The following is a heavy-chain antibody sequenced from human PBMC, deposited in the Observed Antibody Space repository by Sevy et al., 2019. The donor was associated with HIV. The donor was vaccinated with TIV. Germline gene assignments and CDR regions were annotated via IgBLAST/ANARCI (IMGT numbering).Heavy chain of an antibody. CDR2: ISSSSSTI. J-gene: IGHJ6*02. D-gene: IGHD1-26*01. CDR1: GFTFSSYS. V-gene: IGHV3-48*01. CDR3: AREGSGSYYIYYGMDV. Sequence: GGSLRLSCAASGFTFSSYSMNWVRQAPGKGLEWVSYISSSSSTIYYADSVKGRFTISRDNAKNSLYLQMNSLRAEDTAVYYCAREGSGSYYIYYGMDVWGQGTTVTVSS.